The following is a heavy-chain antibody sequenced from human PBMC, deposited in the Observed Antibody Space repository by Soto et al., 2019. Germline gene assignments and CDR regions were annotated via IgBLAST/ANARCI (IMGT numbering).Heavy chain of an antibody. CDR1: GGXISSGGYY. CDR3: ARKRYFDWLEVGYFDY. J-gene: IGHJ4*02. V-gene: IGHV4-31*03. D-gene: IGHD3-9*01. CDR2: IYYSGST. Sequence: SETLSLTCTVSGGXISSGGYYWSWIRQHPGKGLEWIGYIYYSGSTYYNPSLKSRVTISVDTSKNQFSLKLSSVTAADTAVYYCARKRYFDWLEVGYFDYWGQGTLVTVSS.